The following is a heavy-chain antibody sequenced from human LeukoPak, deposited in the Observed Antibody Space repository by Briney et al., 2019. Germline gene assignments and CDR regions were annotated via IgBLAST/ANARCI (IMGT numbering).Heavy chain of an antibody. D-gene: IGHD2-2*01. CDR3: ARERLLSPNWFDP. CDR1: GFTFSSYW. V-gene: IGHV3-7*01. Sequence: GGSLRLSCAASGFTFSSYWMSWVRQAPGKGLEWVAYIKQDGSEKYYMDSVKGRFTISRDNAKNSLYLQMNSLRAEDTAVYYCARERLLSPNWFDPWGQGTLVTVSS. J-gene: IGHJ5*02. CDR2: IKQDGSEK.